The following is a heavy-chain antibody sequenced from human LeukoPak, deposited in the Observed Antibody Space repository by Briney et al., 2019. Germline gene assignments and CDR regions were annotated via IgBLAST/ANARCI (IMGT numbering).Heavy chain of an antibody. CDR1: GGSISSGSYY. Sequence: PSENLSLTCSVSGGSISSGSYYWSWIRQPAGKGLEWIGRIYTSGSTNYNPSLKSRVTISVDTSKNQFSLKLSSVTAADTAVYYCARVRGVDDWLGFDYWGQGTLVTVSS. V-gene: IGHV4-61*02. J-gene: IGHJ4*02. CDR3: ARVRGVDDWLGFDY. CDR2: IYTSGST. D-gene: IGHD3-9*01.